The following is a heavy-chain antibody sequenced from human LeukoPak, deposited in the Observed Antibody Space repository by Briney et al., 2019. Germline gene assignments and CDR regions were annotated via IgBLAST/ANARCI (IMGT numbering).Heavy chain of an antibody. CDR3: ARDGPRPPVVGVLVGAFDI. CDR2: ISSSGSSI. CDR1: GFTFSDYY. V-gene: IGHV3-11*04. J-gene: IGHJ3*02. D-gene: IGHD1-26*01. Sequence: KPGGSLRLSCAASGFTFSDYYMSWIRQAPGKGLEWVSYISSSGSSIYYADSVKGRFTISRDNAKNSLYLQMNSLRAEDTAVYYCARDGPRPPVVGVLVGAFDIWGQGTMVTVSS.